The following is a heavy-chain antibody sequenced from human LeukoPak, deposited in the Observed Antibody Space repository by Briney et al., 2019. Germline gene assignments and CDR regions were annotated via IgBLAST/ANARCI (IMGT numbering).Heavy chain of an antibody. D-gene: IGHD6-19*01. V-gene: IGHV4-39*01. CDR3: ARHKYSSGWPPEGAFDI. CDR2: IYYSGST. J-gene: IGHJ3*02. CDR1: GASISSTTYY. Sequence: SETLSLTCTVSGASISSTTYYWGWLRQPPRKGLEWIASIYYSGSTYYNPSLKSRVTISVDTSKNQFSLKLSSVTAADTAVYYCARHKYSSGWPPEGAFDIWGQGTMVTVSS.